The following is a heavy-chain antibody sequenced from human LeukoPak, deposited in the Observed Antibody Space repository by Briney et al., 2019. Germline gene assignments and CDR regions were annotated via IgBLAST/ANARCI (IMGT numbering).Heavy chain of an antibody. J-gene: IGHJ4*02. CDR2: ISGSDDSR. D-gene: IGHD6-19*01. CDR1: GFIFRNYA. CDR3: AKDRSRIAVAGTSVDY. Sequence: GGSLRLSCAASGFIFRNYALSWVRQAPGEGLEWVSGISGSDDSRYYADSVKGRFTISRDNSKNTLYLQMNSLRAEDTAVYYCAKDRSRIAVAGTSVDYWGQGTLVTVSS. V-gene: IGHV3-23*01.